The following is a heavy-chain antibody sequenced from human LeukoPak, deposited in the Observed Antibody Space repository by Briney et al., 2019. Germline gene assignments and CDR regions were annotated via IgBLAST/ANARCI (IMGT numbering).Heavy chain of an antibody. V-gene: IGHV1-46*01. Sequence: GASVKVSCKASGYTFTSHYMHWVRQAPGQGLEWMGLINPSGSRTTYAQKFQGRVTMSRDMSTTTDYMELSSLTSDDTAVYYCARDNSVGNTAWWFDPWGQGTLVTVSS. J-gene: IGHJ5*02. CDR2: INPSGSRT. CDR1: GYTFTSHY. D-gene: IGHD1-26*01. CDR3: ARDNSVGNTAWWFDP.